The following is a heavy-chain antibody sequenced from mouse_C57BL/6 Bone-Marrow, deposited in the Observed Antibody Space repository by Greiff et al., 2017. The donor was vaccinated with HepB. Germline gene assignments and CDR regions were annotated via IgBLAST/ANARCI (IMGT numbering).Heavy chain of an antibody. Sequence: EVQGVESGGDLVKPGGSLKLSCAASGFTFSSYGMSWVRQTPDKRLEWVATISSGGSYTYYPDSVKGRFTISRDNAKNTLYLQMSSLKSEDTAMYYCARQDPSMDYWGQGTSVTVSS. V-gene: IGHV5-6*01. CDR3: ARQDPSMDY. J-gene: IGHJ4*01. CDR1: GFTFSSYG. CDR2: ISSGGSYT.